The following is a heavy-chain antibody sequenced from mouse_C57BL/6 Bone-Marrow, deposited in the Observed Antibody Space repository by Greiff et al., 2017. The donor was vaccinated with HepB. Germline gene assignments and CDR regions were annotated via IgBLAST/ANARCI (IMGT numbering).Heavy chain of an antibody. V-gene: IGHV5-16*01. CDR1: GFTFSDYY. D-gene: IGHD1-1*01. Sequence: EVQLVESEGGLVQPGSSMKLSCTASGFTFSDYYMAWVRQVPEKGLEWVANINYDGSSTYYLDSLKSRFIISRDNAKNILYLQMSSLKSEDTATYYCAREDHYYGSSLYWYFDVWGTGTTVTVSS. J-gene: IGHJ1*03. CDR3: AREDHYYGSSLYWYFDV. CDR2: INYDGSST.